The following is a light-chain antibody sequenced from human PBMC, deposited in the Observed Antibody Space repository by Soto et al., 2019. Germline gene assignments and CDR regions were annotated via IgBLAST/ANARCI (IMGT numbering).Light chain of an antibody. V-gene: IGLV2-14*01. CDR3: SSYTSGSTLYV. Sequence: QSVLTQPASVSGSPGQSITISCTATSSHVGGYDYVSWSQQQPGKAPRLMIYKATNRLSGVSHLLSGSRSGNTASLTISGLQAEVEADYYCSSYTSGSTLYVFGTGTKATVL. CDR1: SSHVGGYDY. J-gene: IGLJ1*01. CDR2: KAT.